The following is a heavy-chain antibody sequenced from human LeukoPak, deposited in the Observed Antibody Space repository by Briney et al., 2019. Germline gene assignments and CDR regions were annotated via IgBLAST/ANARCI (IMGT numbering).Heavy chain of an antibody. V-gene: IGHV3-69-1*01. CDR2: IGSSGTI. Sequence: PGGSLRLSCAASGFTFNTYDMNWVRQPPGKGLEWVPYIGSSGTIYYADSVKGRFTISRDNAKESLYLQMNSLRDEDTAVYYCARQFAYWGQGTLVTVSS. CDR3: ARQFAY. CDR1: GFTFNTYD. J-gene: IGHJ4*02.